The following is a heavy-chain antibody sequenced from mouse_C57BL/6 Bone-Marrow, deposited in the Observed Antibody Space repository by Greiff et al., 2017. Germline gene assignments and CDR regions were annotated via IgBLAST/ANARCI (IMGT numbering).Heavy chain of an antibody. CDR2: INPNNGGT. CDR1: GYTFTEYT. Sequence: VHVKQSGPELVKPGASVKISCKTSGYTFTEYTMHWVKQSHGKSLEWIGGINPNNGGTSYNQKFKGKATLTVDKSSSTAYMELRSLTSEDSAVYYCARSGSSGYSWFAYWGQGTLVTVSA. CDR3: ARSGSSGYSWFAY. J-gene: IGHJ3*01. D-gene: IGHD3-1*01. V-gene: IGHV1-18*01.